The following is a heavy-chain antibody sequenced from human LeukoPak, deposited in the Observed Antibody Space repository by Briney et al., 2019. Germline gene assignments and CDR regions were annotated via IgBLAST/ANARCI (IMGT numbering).Heavy chain of an antibody. CDR2: INHSGST. V-gene: IGHV4-34*01. D-gene: IGHD5-24*01. Sequence: PSETLSLTCAVYGGSFSGYYWSWIRQPPGKGLEWIGEINHSGSTNYDPSLKSRVTISVDTSKNQFSLKLSSVTAADTAVYYCARGRWGWLQLPPFDYWGQGTLVTVSS. CDR1: GGSFSGYY. J-gene: IGHJ4*02. CDR3: ARGRWGWLQLPPFDY.